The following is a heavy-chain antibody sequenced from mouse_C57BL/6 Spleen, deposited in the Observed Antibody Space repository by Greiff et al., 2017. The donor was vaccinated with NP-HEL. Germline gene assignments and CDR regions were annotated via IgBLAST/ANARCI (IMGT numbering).Heavy chain of an antibody. CDR3: AILVAEDAMDY. Sequence: QVQLKQPGAELVKPGASVKVSCKASGYTFTSYWMHWVKQRPGQGLEWIGRIHPSDSDTNYNQKFKGKATLTVDKSSSTAYMQLSSLTSEDSAVYYCAILVAEDAMDYWGQGTSVTVSS. CDR1: GYTFTSYW. D-gene: IGHD1-1*01. V-gene: IGHV1-74*01. J-gene: IGHJ4*01. CDR2: IHPSDSDT.